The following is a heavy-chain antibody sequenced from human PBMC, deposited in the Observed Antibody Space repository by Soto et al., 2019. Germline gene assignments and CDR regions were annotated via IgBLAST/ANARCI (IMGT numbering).Heavy chain of an antibody. Sequence: QVQLVESGGGVVQPGRSLRLSCAASGFTFSSYGMHWVRQAPGKGLEWVAVIWYDGSNKYYADSVTGRFTNSRDNSKNTLNLQMSSLRVEDTAVYYCAREDYGRGTGYLQQWGQGTLVIVSS. V-gene: IGHV3-33*01. CDR2: IWYDGSNK. D-gene: IGHD3-16*01. J-gene: IGHJ1*01. CDR1: GFTFSSYG. CDR3: AREDYGRGTGYLQQ.